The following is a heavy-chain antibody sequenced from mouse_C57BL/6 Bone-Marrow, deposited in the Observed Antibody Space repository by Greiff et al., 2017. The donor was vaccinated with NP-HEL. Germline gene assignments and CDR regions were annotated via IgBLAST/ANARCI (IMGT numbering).Heavy chain of an antibody. CDR3: ARYYYGSYAMDY. J-gene: IGHJ4*01. Sequence: EVKVVESGGGLVQPGGSRKLSCAASGFTFSSFGMHWVRQAPEKGLEWVAYISSGSSTIYYADTVKGRFTISRDNPKNTLCLQMTSLRSEDTAMYYCARYYYGSYAMDYWGQGTSVTVSS. V-gene: IGHV5-17*02. CDR2: ISSGSSTI. D-gene: IGHD1-1*01. CDR1: GFTFSSFG.